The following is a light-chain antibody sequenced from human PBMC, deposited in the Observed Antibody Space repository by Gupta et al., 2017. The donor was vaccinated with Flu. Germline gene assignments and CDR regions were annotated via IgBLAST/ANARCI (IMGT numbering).Light chain of an antibody. J-gene: IGKJ3*01. CDR3: QQSYSTPLLT. CDR2: RAS. V-gene: IGKV1-39*01. CDR1: QSISNY. Sequence: DRVTITCRASQSISNYLNWYQQKPGEAPKLLVYRASSLQSGVPSRCSGSGSGTDFTLSISSLQPEDCATYFCQQSYSTPLLTFGPGTKVDIK.